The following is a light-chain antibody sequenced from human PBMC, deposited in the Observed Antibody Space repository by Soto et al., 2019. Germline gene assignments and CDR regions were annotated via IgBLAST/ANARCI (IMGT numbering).Light chain of an antibody. J-gene: IGLJ1*01. V-gene: IGLV2-14*01. CDR2: DVS. CDR3: FSYTISDTFV. Sequence: QSALTQPASVSGSPGQSITISCTGTSSDVGGYDYVSWHQQHPGKAPRVMIYDVSNRPSGVSNRFSGSKSGNTASLTISGLQAEDEADYYCFSYTISDTFVFGTGTKLTVL. CDR1: SSDVGGYDY.